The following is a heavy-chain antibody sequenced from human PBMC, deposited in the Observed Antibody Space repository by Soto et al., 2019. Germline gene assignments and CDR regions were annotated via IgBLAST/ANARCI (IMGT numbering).Heavy chain of an antibody. Sequence: NPSETLSLTCTVSGGSISSYYWSWIRQPPGKGLEWIGYIYYSGSTNYNPSLKSRVTISVDTSKNQFSLKLSSVTAADTAVYYCARDLRGYCSSTSCYDYYYYYMDVWGKGTTVTVSS. V-gene: IGHV4-59*01. CDR3: ARDLRGYCSSTSCYDYYYYYMDV. D-gene: IGHD2-2*01. J-gene: IGHJ6*03. CDR2: IYYSGST. CDR1: GGSISSYY.